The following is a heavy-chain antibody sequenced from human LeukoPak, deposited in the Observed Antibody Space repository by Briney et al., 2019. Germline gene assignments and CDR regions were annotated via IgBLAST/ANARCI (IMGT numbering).Heavy chain of an antibody. CDR1: VRSISFYH. V-gene: IGHV4-59*01. J-gene: IGHJ4*02. Sequence: SETLSLTCTVSVRSISFYHWGWSWQPPGKGLEWIAYVDYTGSANYNPSLKSRVSVSLDTSQNQFSLQLTAVAAAYTPVYFCRRRYNESPRDIRFDHWGQGTLVTVSS. D-gene: IGHD1-1*01. CDR2: VDYTGSA. CDR3: RRRYNESPRDIRFDH.